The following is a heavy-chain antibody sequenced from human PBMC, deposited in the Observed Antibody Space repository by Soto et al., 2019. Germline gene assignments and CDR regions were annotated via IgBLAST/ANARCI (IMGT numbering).Heavy chain of an antibody. CDR2: IYYSGST. Sequence: KTSETLSLTCTVSGGSISSGGYYWSWIRQHPGKGLEWIGYIYYSGSTYYNPSLKSRVTISVDTSKNQFFLKLSSVTAADTAVYYCARSEVVVMYGMDVWGQGTTVTVSS. D-gene: IGHD3-22*01. J-gene: IGHJ6*02. V-gene: IGHV4-31*03. CDR3: ARSEVVVMYGMDV. CDR1: GGSISSGGYY.